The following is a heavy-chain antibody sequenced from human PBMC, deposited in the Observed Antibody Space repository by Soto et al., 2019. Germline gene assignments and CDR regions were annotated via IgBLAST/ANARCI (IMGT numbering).Heavy chain of an antibody. Sequence: PGESLKISCKGSGYSFTSYWIGWVRQMPGKGLEWMGIIYPGDSDTRYSPSFQGQVTISADKSISTAYLQWSSLKASDTAMYYCASFGHDERHTLSPAEYFQHWGQGTLVTVSS. D-gene: IGHD3-16*01. CDR3: ASFGHDERHTLSPAEYFQH. V-gene: IGHV5-51*01. J-gene: IGHJ1*01. CDR2: IYPGDSDT. CDR1: GYSFTSYW.